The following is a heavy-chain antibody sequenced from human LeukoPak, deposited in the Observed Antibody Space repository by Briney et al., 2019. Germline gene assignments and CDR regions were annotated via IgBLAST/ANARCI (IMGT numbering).Heavy chain of an antibody. Sequence: PGGSLRLSCAASGFTFSRYAMTWVRQAPGKGLEWVSTISSGGATTYYADSVKGRFTISRDNSKNTLYLLMNSLRAEDTAVYYCANGGRLPVTEQGWSQGTLVTVSS. D-gene: IGHD2-21*02. J-gene: IGHJ4*02. CDR1: GFTFSRYA. CDR3: ANGGRLPVTEQG. V-gene: IGHV3-23*01. CDR2: ISSGGATT.